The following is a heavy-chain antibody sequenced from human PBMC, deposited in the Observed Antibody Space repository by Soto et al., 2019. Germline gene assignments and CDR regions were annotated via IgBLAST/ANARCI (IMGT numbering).Heavy chain of an antibody. D-gene: IGHD3-3*01. CDR3: AKSGPHESRSVYSNYYAS. V-gene: IGHV3-23*01. CDR1: GFAFSTYA. J-gene: IGHJ4*02. Sequence: PGGSLRLSCAASGFAFSTYAMTWVRQAPGKGLEWVSTISASGDSTYYPDSVKGHFTISRDNSKNTLYLQRNSLRAEDTAVYYCAKSGPHESRSVYSNYYASGGRETRATVP. CDR2: ISASGDST.